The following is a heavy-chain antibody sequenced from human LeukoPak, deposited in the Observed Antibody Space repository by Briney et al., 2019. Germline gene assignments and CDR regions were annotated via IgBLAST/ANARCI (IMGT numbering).Heavy chain of an antibody. CDR3: ARAADYYDSSGCFDY. CDR2: IYYSGST. D-gene: IGHD3-22*01. V-gene: IGHV4-31*03. Sequence: SQTLSLTCTVSGGPISSGGYYWSWIRHPPGKGLEWIGYIYYSGSTYYNPSLKSRVTISVDTSKNQFSLKLSSVTAADTAVYYCARAADYYDSSGCFDYWGQGTLVTVSS. J-gene: IGHJ4*02. CDR1: GGPISSGGYY.